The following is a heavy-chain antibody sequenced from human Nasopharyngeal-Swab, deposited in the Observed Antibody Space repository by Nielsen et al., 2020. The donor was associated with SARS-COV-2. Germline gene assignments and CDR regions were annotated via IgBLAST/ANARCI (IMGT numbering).Heavy chain of an antibody. CDR3: ARHIEEHPTFMVRGVITVFDY. V-gene: IGHV4-39*01. J-gene: IGHJ4*02. CDR1: GGSISSSSYY. CDR2: IYYSGST. Sequence: SETLSLTCTVSGGSISSSSYYWGWIRQPPGKGLEWIGSIYYSGSTYYNPSLKSRVTISVDTSKNQFSLKLSSVTAADTAVYYCARHIEEHPTFMVRGVITVFDYWGQGTLVTVSS. D-gene: IGHD3-10*01.